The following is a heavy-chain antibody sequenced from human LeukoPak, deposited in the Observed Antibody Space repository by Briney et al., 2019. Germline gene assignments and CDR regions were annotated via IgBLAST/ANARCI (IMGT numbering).Heavy chain of an antibody. CDR3: ARGDCSYASCYHIGAFDI. D-gene: IGHD2-2*01. J-gene: IGHJ3*02. CDR2: INNSGST. CDR1: GGPFSGYY. Sequence: SETLSLTCAVYGGPFSGYYWSWIRQPPGKGLEWIGEINNSGSTNYKPSLKSRVTISGDTSKNQFSLKLSSVTAADTAVYYCARGDCSYASCYHIGAFDIWGQGTMVTVSS. V-gene: IGHV4-34*01.